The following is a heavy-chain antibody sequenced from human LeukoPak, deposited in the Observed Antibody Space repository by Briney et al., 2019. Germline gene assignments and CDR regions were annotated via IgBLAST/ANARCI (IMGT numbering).Heavy chain of an antibody. CDR2: INWNGGTT. D-gene: IGHD3-16*02. CDR1: GFTFDDYG. V-gene: IGHV3-20*04. CDR3: ARGGYRQLAYFDY. Sequence: GGSLRLSCAASGFTFDDYGMTWVRQVPGKGLEWISSINWNGGTTSYADSVKGRFTISRDNDKNSLYLQMNSLRAEDTALYYCARGGYRQLAYFDYWGQGALVTVSS. J-gene: IGHJ4*02.